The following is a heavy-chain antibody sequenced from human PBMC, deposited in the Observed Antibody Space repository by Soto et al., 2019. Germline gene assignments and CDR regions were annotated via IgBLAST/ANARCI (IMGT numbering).Heavy chain of an antibody. CDR2: IYHSGST. J-gene: IGHJ6*02. CDR1: GYSISSGYY. D-gene: IGHD6-19*01. CDR3: ARAAGYYYYGMDV. V-gene: IGHV4-38-2*01. Sequence: PSETLSLTCAVSGYSISSGYYWGWIRPPPGKGLEWIGSIYHSGSTYYNPSLKSRVTISVDTSKNQFSLKLSSVTAADTAVYYCARAAGYYYYGMDVWGQGTTVTVSS.